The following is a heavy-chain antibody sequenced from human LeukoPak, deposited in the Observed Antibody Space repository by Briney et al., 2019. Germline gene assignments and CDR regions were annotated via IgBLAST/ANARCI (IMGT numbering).Heavy chain of an antibody. CDR1: GFTFSSYA. J-gene: IGHJ4*02. CDR3: ARGMLIYGDYVGYDY. V-gene: IGHV3-30-3*01. Sequence: GGSLRLSCAASGFTFSSYAMHWVRQAPGKGLEWVAVISYDGSNKYYADSVKGPFTISRDNSKNTLYLQMNSLRAEDTAVYYCARGMLIYGDYVGYDYWGQGTLVTVSS. D-gene: IGHD4-17*01. CDR2: ISYDGSNK.